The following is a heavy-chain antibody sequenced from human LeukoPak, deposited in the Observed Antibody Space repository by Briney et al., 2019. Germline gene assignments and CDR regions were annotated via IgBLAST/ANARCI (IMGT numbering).Heavy chain of an antibody. V-gene: IGHV3-21*01. CDR1: GFTFSSYS. CDR2: ISSSSSYI. Sequence: GGSLRLSCAASGFTFSSYSMNWVRQAPGKGLEWVSSISSSSSYIYYADSVKGRFTISRDNAKNSLYLQMNSLRAEDTAVYYCARDRRQRGYSYQDYWGQGTLVTVPS. CDR3: ARDRRQRGYSYQDY. J-gene: IGHJ4*02. D-gene: IGHD5-18*01.